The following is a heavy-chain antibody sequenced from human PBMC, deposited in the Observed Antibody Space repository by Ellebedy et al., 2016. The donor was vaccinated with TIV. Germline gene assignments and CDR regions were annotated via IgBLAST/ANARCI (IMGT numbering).Heavy chain of an antibody. Sequence: PGGSLRLSCAASGITFGGLTFSSFWMQWVRQPPGQGLVWVSRINADGSSTDYADSVKGRFTISRDNAKNTLYLEMNSLRAEDTAVYYCARGRERLGYYGMDVWGQGTTVTVS. J-gene: IGHJ6*02. D-gene: IGHD6-25*01. CDR2: INADGSST. CDR1: GITFGGLTFSSFW. CDR3: ARGRERLGYYGMDV. V-gene: IGHV3-74*01.